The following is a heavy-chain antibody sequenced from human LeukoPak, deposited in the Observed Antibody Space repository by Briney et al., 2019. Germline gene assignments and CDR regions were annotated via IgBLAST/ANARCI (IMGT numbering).Heavy chain of an antibody. D-gene: IGHD6-13*01. V-gene: IGHV3-23*01. CDR3: AKGAAAGKVDWFDP. CDR1: TFTFSSFA. J-gene: IGHJ5*02. Sequence: AVSLRFSCAASTFTFSSFAMMWLPPAPGPGRQWGTTITGYGATFYADSVRGRFTIFRDTSMNTLFLQLNSLGAEDTAVYYCAKGAAAGKVDWFDPWGQGTLVTVSS. CDR2: ITGYGAT.